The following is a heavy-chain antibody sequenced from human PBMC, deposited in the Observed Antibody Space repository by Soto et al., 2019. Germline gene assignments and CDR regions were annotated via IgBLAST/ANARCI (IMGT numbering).Heavy chain of an antibody. CDR3: ARDTRDGYLGY. J-gene: IGHJ4*02. V-gene: IGHV3-48*01. CDR1: GFTFSSYS. CDR2: ISSSGSTI. D-gene: IGHD5-12*01. Sequence: PGGSLRLSCAASGFTFSSYSMNWVRQAPGKGLEWVSYISSSGSTIYYADSVKGRFTISRDNAKNSLYLQMNSLRAEDTAVYYCARDTRDGYLGYWGQGTLVTVSS.